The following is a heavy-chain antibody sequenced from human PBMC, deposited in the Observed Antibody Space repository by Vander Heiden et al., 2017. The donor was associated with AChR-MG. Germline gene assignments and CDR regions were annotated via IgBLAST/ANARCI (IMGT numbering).Heavy chain of an antibody. Sequence: QVQLVESGGGLVKPGGSLTLSCAASGFSISDYYMGWLRQAPGQGLEWVSYISDGGSRVYHADSVKGRFTMSRDNAKNSLYLQMNSLRVEDTATYYCARGARKTNYYKDYFAPWGQGTLVTVSS. J-gene: IGHJ5*02. D-gene: IGHD1-26*01. CDR2: ISDGGSRV. CDR3: ARGARKTNYYKDYFAP. CDR1: GFSISDYY. V-gene: IGHV3-11*01.